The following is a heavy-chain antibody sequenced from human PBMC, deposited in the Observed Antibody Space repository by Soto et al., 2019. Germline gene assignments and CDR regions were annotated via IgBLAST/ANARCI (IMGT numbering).Heavy chain of an antibody. CDR3: ATLASIVG. CDR1: GGTFSSYA. D-gene: IGHD1-26*01. Sequence: SVKVSCKASGGTFSSYAISWVRQAPGQGLEWMGGIIPIFGTANYAQKFQSRVTITADESTSPAYMELSSLRSEDTAVYYCATLASIVGWGQGTLVTVPS. J-gene: IGHJ4*02. CDR2: IIPIFGTA. V-gene: IGHV1-69*13.